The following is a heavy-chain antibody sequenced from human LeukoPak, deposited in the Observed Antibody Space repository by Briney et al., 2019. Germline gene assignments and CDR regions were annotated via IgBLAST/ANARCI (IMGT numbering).Heavy chain of an antibody. J-gene: IGHJ6*03. D-gene: IGHD3-22*01. CDR1: GYTFTSYG. CDR2: ISAYNGNT. V-gene: IGHV1-18*01. Sequence: ASVKVSCKASGYTFTSYGISWVRQAPGQGLEWMGWISAYNGNTNYAQKLQGRVTMTTDTSTSTAYMELRSLRSEDTAVYYCARDGDYYDSSGHHYYYYYMDVWGKGTTVTVSS. CDR3: ARDGDYYDSSGHHYYYYYMDV.